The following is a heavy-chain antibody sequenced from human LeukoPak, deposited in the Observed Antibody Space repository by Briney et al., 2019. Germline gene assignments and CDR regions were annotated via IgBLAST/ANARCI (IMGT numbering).Heavy chain of an antibody. CDR2: IYYSGST. V-gene: IGHV4-59*01. D-gene: IGHD4-23*01. CDR3: AGGNRGAFDI. J-gene: IGHJ3*02. Sequence: SETLSLTCTVSGCSISSYYWSWIRQPPGKELEWIGYIYYSGSTNYNPSLKSRVTISVDTSKNQFSLKLSSVTAADTAVYYCAGGNRGAFDIWGQGTIVIVSS. CDR1: GCSISSYY.